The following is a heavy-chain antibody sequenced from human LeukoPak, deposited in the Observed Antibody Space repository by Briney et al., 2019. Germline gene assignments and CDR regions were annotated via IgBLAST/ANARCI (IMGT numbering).Heavy chain of an antibody. J-gene: IGHJ4*02. V-gene: IGHV4-4*07. CDR2: IYTSGST. CDR1: GGSISSYS. D-gene: IGHD1-26*01. Sequence: PSETLSLTCTVSGGSISSYSWSWIRQPAGKGLEWIGRIYTSGSTNYNPSLKSRVTISVDKSKNQFSLILSSVTAADTAVYYCARDLGSYRHYFDYWGQGTLVTASS. CDR3: ARDLGSYRHYFDY.